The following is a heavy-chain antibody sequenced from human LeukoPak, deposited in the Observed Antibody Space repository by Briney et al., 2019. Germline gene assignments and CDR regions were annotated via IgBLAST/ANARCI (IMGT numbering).Heavy chain of an antibody. J-gene: IGHJ4*02. CDR3: ARVAYYGSGSYHFDY. Sequence: GGSLRLSCAASGFTFSSYWMHWVRQAPGKGLVWVSGISSDGSSTRYADSVKGRFTISRDSAKNTLYLQMNSLRAEDTAVYYCARVAYYGSGSYHFDYWGQGTLVTVSS. CDR2: ISSDGSST. CDR1: GFTFSSYW. D-gene: IGHD3-10*01. V-gene: IGHV3-74*01.